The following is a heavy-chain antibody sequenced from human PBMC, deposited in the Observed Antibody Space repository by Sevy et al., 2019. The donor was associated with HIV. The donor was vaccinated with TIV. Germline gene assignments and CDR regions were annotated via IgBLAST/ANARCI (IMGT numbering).Heavy chain of an antibody. V-gene: IGHV4-34*01. CDR3: ARGRYDKYVWGSYRPTYFDY. CDR2: ITHSENT. Sequence: SETLSLTCAVYGGSFSGYYWTFFRQPPGKGLEWIGEITHSENTNSNPSLKSRVTISVDTSKNQFSLKLTSVTAAVTAVYFCARGRYDKYVWGSYRPTYFDYWGQGSLVTVSS. J-gene: IGHJ4*02. CDR1: GGSFSGYY. D-gene: IGHD3-16*02.